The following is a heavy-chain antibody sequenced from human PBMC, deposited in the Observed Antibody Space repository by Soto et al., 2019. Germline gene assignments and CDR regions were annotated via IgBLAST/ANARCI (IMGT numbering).Heavy chain of an antibody. Sequence: NPSEDPSLTCSVSGFAISRGYYWSWVRQPPGKGLEWIGSIYPSVSSYHNPSLATRLGLSIDTSKNQFTLNLTSVTAADTALYFCAREKVGTTFFDNWGQGIQVTVSS. V-gene: IGHV4-38-2*02. CDR1: GFAISRGYY. D-gene: IGHD1-1*01. CDR2: IYPSVSS. J-gene: IGHJ4*02. CDR3: AREKVGTTFFDN.